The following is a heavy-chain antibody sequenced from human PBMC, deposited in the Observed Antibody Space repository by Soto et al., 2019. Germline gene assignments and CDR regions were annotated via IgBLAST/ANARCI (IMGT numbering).Heavy chain of an antibody. V-gene: IGHV1-18*04. J-gene: IGHJ4*02. D-gene: IGHD6-19*01. Sequence: ASVKVSCKASGYTFTSYGISWVRQAPGQGLEWMGWIGAYNGNTNYAQKLQGRVTMTTDTSTSTAYMELRSLRSDDTAVYYCARDNPSYSSGWAFDYWGQGTLVTVSS. CDR3: ARDNPSYSSGWAFDY. CDR1: GYTFTSYG. CDR2: IGAYNGNT.